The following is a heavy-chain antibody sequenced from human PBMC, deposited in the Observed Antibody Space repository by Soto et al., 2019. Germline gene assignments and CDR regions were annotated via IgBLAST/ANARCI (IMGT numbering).Heavy chain of an antibody. D-gene: IGHD3-9*01. V-gene: IGHV3-30-3*01. J-gene: IGHJ6*02. CDR2: ISYDGSNK. CDR1: GFTFSSYA. Sequence: PGGSLRLSCAASGFTFSSYAMHWVRQAPGKGLEWVAVISYDGSNKYYADSVKGRFTISRDNSKNTLYLQMNSLRSDDTATYYCARVQNYDILTGSSHSIDVWGQGTTVTVSS. CDR3: ARVQNYDILTGSSHSIDV.